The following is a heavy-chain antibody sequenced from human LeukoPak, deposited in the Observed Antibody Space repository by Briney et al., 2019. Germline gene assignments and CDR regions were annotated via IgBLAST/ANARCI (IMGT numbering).Heavy chain of an antibody. Sequence: GGSLRLSCAAPGFTFNSYGMHWVRQAPGKRLEWVTFIRYDGSNKYYADSVKGRFTISRDNSKNTLYLQMNSLRAEDTAVYYCAKGPDHDYIWGTYRYLDYWGQGTLVTVSS. J-gene: IGHJ4*02. CDR3: AKGPDHDYIWGTYRYLDY. D-gene: IGHD3-16*02. V-gene: IGHV3-30*02. CDR2: IRYDGSNK. CDR1: GFTFNSYG.